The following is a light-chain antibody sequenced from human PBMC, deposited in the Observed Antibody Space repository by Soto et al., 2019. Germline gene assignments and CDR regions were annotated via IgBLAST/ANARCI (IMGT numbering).Light chain of an antibody. CDR1: QSVYST. J-gene: IGKJ4*01. CDR2: HAS. V-gene: IGKV3-15*01. Sequence: EIVMTQSPATLSVSPGERATLSCRASQSVYSTFAWYQQKPGQAPSLLIYHASTRATGIPARFSGSGSGTEFTLTISSLQSEDFAVYYCQQYNKWPLTFGGGTKLEIK. CDR3: QQYNKWPLT.